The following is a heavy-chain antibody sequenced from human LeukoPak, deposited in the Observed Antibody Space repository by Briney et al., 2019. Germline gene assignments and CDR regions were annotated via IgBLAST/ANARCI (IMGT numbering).Heavy chain of an antibody. V-gene: IGHV1-69*13. CDR2: IIPIFGTA. Sequence: GASVKVSCKASGGTFSSYAISWVRQAPGQGLEWMGGIIPIFGTANYAQKFQGRVTITADESTSTAYMELSSLRSEDTAVYYCARSDYYGSGSYHGDYWGQGTLVTVSS. D-gene: IGHD3-10*01. CDR1: GGTFSSYA. CDR3: ARSDYYGSGSYHGDY. J-gene: IGHJ4*02.